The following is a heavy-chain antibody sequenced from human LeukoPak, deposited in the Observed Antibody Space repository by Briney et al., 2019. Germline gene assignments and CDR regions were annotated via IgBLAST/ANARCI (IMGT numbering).Heavy chain of an antibody. Sequence: PGGSLRLSCAASGFTFSSYSMNWVRQAPGRGLEWVAIISYDGSNKYCADSVKGRFTISRDNSRNTLYLQMNSLRAEDTAVYYCARDRSSSWYYFDFDYWGQGTLVTVSS. J-gene: IGHJ4*02. V-gene: IGHV3-30*03. D-gene: IGHD6-13*01. CDR3: ARDRSSSWYYFDFDY. CDR2: ISYDGSNK. CDR1: GFTFSSYS.